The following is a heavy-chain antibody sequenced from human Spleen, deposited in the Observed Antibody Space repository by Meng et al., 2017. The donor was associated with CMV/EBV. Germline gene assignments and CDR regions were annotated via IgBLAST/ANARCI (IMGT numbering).Heavy chain of an antibody. CDR3: ARDAPRYYDSSGYYPVVGYGMDV. V-gene: IGHV1-46*01. J-gene: IGHJ6*02. Sequence: ASVKVSCKASGYTFTGYYMHWVRQAPGQGLEWMGIINPSGGSTSYAQKFQGRVTMTRDTSTSTVYMELSSLRSEDTAVYYCARDAPRYYDSSGYYPVVGYGMDVWGQGTTVTVSS. CDR1: GYTFTGYY. CDR2: INPSGGST. D-gene: IGHD3-22*01.